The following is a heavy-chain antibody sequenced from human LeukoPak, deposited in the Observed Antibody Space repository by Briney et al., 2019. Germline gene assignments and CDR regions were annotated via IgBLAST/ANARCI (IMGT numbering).Heavy chain of an antibody. CDR3: ASTYCSSTSCYRHDAFDI. CDR2: IYPGDSDT. J-gene: IGHJ3*02. V-gene: IGHV5-51*01. Sequence: GESLKISCKGSGYSFTSYWIGWVRQMPGRGLEWMGIIYPGDSDTRYSPSFQGQVTISADKSVSTAYLQWSSLKASDTAMYNCASTYCSSTSCYRHDAFDIWGQGTMVTVSS. D-gene: IGHD2-2*01. CDR1: GYSFTSYW.